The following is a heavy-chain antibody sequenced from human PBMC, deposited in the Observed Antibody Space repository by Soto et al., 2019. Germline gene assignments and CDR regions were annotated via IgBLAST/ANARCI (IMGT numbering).Heavy chain of an antibody. CDR3: ARGNIVVVPADDYYYYYGMDV. Sequence: SETLSLTCTVSGGSISSYYWSWIRQPPGKGLEWIGYIYYSGSTNYNPSLKSRVTISVDTSKNQFSLKLSSVTAADTAVYYFARGNIVVVPADDYYYYYGMDVWGQGTTVTVSS. CDR2: IYYSGST. D-gene: IGHD2-2*01. CDR1: GGSISSYY. V-gene: IGHV4-59*01. J-gene: IGHJ6*02.